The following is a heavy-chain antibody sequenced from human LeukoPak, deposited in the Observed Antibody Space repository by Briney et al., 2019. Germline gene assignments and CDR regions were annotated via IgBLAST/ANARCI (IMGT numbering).Heavy chain of an antibody. V-gene: IGHV3-7*03. Sequence: GGSLRLSCAASGFTFRSFYMSWVRQAPGKGLEWVAKVNEDGRQIYYADSVKGRFTISRDNAKNSVHLQMNDLRPDDTAIYYCAKRNTMVRGGPCFDYWGQGLLVTVSS. J-gene: IGHJ4*02. CDR3: AKRNTMVRGGPCFDY. CDR1: GFTFRSFY. D-gene: IGHD3-10*01. CDR2: VNEDGRQI.